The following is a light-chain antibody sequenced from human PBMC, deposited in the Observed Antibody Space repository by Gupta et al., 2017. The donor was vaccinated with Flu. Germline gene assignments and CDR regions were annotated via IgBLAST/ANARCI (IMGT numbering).Light chain of an antibody. CDR3: QVWDRNSDHPVV. Sequence: SYMLTQPPSVSVAPGQTATITCGENNIGSRTVHWYQQRPGQAPVLVVYDGSDRPSGIPERFSGSDSGDTATLTISRVEAGDEADYYCQVWDRNSDHPVVFGGGTKLTVL. CDR1: NIGSRT. CDR2: DGS. V-gene: IGLV3-21*02. J-gene: IGLJ3*02.